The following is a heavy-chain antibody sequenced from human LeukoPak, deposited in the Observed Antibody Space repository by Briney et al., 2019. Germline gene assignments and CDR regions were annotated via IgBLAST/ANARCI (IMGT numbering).Heavy chain of an antibody. CDR1: GFTFDDYG. J-gene: IGHJ6*03. CDR3: AKGSCGGDCIYYYYYMDV. D-gene: IGHD2-21*02. Sequence: GGSLRLSCAASGFTFDDYGMSWARQVPGKGLEWVSGINWNGSGAGYADSVKGRFTISRDNAKNSLYLQMNSLRAEDTAVYYCAKGSCGGDCIYYYYYMDVWGKGTTVTISS. V-gene: IGHV3-20*04. CDR2: INWNGSGA.